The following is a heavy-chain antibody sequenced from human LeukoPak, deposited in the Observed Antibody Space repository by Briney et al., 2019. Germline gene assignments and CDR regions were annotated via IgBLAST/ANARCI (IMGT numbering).Heavy chain of an antibody. D-gene: IGHD4-17*01. CDR1: GGSISSYY. J-gene: IGHJ4*02. CDR3: ARGDQTFDY. V-gene: IGHV4-4*09. CDR2: IYTSGST. Sequence: SETLSLTCTVSGGSISSYYWSWIRQPPGKGLEWIGYIYTSGSTNYNPSLKSRVTISVDTSKNQFSLKLSSVTAADTGVYYCARGDQTFDYWGQGTLVTVSS.